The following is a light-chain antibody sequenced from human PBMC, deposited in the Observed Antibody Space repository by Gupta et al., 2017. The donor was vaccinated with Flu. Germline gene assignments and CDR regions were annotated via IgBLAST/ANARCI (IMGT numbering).Light chain of an antibody. CDR1: QGISNY. J-gene: IGKJ4*02. Sequence: DLRMTQSPSSLSASVGDRVTITRQASQGISNYLNWYQQKPGKAPKLPMDDECNLETGVPSRFSGSGSGTDFTFTISSLQPEDIATDYWKQYDKHLLTCGGGTKVEIK. V-gene: IGKV1-33*01. CDR3: KQYDKHLLT. CDR2: DEC.